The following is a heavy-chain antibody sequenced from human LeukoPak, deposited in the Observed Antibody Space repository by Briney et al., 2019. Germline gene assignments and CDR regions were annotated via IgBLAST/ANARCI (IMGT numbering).Heavy chain of an antibody. V-gene: IGHV3-33*01. Sequence: GRSLRLSCAASGFTFSSYGIHWVRQAPGKGLEWVAVIWYDGSNKYYADSVKGRFTISRDNSKNTLYLQMNSLRAEDTAVYYCARDTVIGSGGRWTNNWFDPWGQGTLVTVSS. CDR1: GFTFSSYG. CDR2: IWYDGSNK. J-gene: IGHJ5*02. CDR3: ARDTVIGSGGRWTNNWFDP. D-gene: IGHD4-17*01.